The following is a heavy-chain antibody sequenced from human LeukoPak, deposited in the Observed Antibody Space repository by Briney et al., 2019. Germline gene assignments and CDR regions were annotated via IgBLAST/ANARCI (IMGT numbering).Heavy chain of an antibody. CDR3: AKGGQDFDFWRFDL. CDR2: ISDTGGRT. Sequence: GGSLRLSCAASGFTFSDSAVSWVRHSPGEGLKWVSSISDTGGRTYYADSVTGRFTITRDNSRNTVNLQMNSLRAGDTARYYCAKGGQDFDFWRFDLWGQGILVIVSS. J-gene: IGHJ5*02. V-gene: IGHV3-23*01. D-gene: IGHD3-3*01. CDR1: GFTFSDSA.